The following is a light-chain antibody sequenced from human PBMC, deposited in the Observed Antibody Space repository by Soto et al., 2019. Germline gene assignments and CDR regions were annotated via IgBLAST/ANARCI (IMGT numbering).Light chain of an antibody. V-gene: IGKV3-15*01. CDR3: QQYNNWPRGT. CDR1: QSVSNN. Sequence: EIVMTQSPATLSVSPGERATLSCRASQSVSNNLAWYQQKPGQAPRLLIYGASTRATGIPARFSGSGSGTEFTLTISSLQSEDFAVYYCQQYNNWPRGTFGGGTQVEIK. J-gene: IGKJ4*01. CDR2: GAS.